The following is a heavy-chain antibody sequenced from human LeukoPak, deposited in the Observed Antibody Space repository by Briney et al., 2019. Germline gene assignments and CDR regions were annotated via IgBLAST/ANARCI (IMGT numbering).Heavy chain of an antibody. Sequence: ASVKASCKVSGYTLTEISMYWVRLAPAKGLELMGIVDPDDGERTYAQKFHGSVTMTSDTSTNTVYMELSSLRSEDTTVDYCATEGKKVREVYPDYWGQRTLVTVSS. CDR1: GYTLTEIS. D-gene: IGHD4-23*01. V-gene: IGHV1-24*01. CDR2: VDPDDGER. J-gene: IGHJ4*02. CDR3: ATEGKKVREVYPDY.